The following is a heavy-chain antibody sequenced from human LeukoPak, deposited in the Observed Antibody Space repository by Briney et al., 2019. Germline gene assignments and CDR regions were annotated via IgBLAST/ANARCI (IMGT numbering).Heavy chain of an antibody. CDR2: IRSKAYGGTT. Sequence: GGSLRLSCAASGFTFSSYWMHWVRQAPGKGLEWVGFIRSKAYGGTTEYAASVKGRFTISRDDSKSIAYLQMNSLKTEDTAVYYCTRARRGPDYWGQGTLVTVSS. CDR3: TRARRGPDY. D-gene: IGHD3-16*01. V-gene: IGHV3-49*04. CDR1: GFTFSSYW. J-gene: IGHJ4*02.